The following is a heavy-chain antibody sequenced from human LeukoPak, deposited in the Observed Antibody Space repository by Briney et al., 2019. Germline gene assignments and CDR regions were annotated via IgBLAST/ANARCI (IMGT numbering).Heavy chain of an antibody. D-gene: IGHD6-19*01. CDR3: VKAYSSGWYSSGAFDI. CDR1: GFTFSSYA. V-gene: IGHV3-64D*06. J-gene: IGHJ3*02. Sequence: QPGGSLRLSCAASGFTFSSYAMHWVRQAPGKGLEYVSAISSNGGSTYYADSVKGRFTISRDSSKNTLYLQMSSLRAEDTAVYYCVKAYSSGWYSSGAFDIWGQGTMVTVSS. CDR2: ISSNGGST.